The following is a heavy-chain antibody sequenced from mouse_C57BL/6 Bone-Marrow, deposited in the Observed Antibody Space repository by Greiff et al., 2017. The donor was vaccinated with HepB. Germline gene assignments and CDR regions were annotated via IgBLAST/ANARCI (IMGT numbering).Heavy chain of an antibody. J-gene: IGHJ2*01. Sequence: QVQLQQPGAELVKPGASVKMSCKASGYTFTSYWITWVKQRPGQGLEWIGDIYPGSGSTNYNEKFKSKATLTVDTSSSTAYMQLSSLTSEDSAVYYCARAGGFPYDFDYWGQGTTLTVSS. CDR2: IYPGSGST. D-gene: IGHD1-1*02. CDR3: ARAGGFPYDFDY. V-gene: IGHV1-55*01. CDR1: GYTFTSYW.